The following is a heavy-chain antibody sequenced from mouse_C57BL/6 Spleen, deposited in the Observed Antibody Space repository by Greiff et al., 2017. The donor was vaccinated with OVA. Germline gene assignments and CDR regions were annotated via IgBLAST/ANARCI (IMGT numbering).Heavy chain of an antibody. CDR2: IDPSDSYT. Sequence: QVQLQQPGAELVMPGASVKLSCKASGYTFTSYWMHWVKQRPGQGLEWIGEIDPSDSYTNYNQKFKGKSTLTVDKSSSTAYMQLSSLTSEDSAVYYCARGLLRSDYAMDYWGQGTSVTVSS. V-gene: IGHV1-69*01. D-gene: IGHD2-4*01. CDR3: ARGLLRSDYAMDY. CDR1: GYTFTSYW. J-gene: IGHJ4*01.